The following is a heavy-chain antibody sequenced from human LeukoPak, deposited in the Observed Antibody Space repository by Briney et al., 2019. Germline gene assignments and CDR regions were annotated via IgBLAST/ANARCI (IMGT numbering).Heavy chain of an antibody. CDR2: ISPDGRVT. CDR1: GFTFGSHW. Sequence: GGSLRLSCAVSGFTFGSHWMAWFRQAPGKGLEWLTNISPDGRVTNYVDSIKGRFTISRDNSKNSLYLHLNSLRAEDTAFYYRTRDIGGGFHDYWGQGTLITVSS. J-gene: IGHJ4*02. V-gene: IGHV3-7*03. CDR3: TRDIGGGFHDY. D-gene: IGHD3-16*01.